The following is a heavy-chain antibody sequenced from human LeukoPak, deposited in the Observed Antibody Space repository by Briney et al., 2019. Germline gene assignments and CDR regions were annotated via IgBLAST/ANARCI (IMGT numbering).Heavy chain of an antibody. J-gene: IGHJ4*02. V-gene: IGHV3-30*01. Sequence: GRSLRLSCAASGFTFRRYAMHWVRQAPGRGLEWVAALSFDETYKFYADSVKGRFIISGDNSNNTLSLEMNSLRTEDTAVYFCARGKGGPFKYWGQGTLVTVSS. CDR2: LSFDETYK. CDR3: ARGKGGPFKY. D-gene: IGHD2-15*01. CDR1: GFTFRRYA.